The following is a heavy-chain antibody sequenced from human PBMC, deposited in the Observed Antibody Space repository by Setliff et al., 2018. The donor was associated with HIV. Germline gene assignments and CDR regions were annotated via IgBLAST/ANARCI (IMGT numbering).Heavy chain of an antibody. J-gene: IGHJ5*02. CDR2: IYASGRT. CDR3: ARERSALLWKNWFDP. CDR1: GGSISSYY. Sequence: SETLSLTCTVSGGSISSYYWSWIRQPAGKGLEWIGRIYASGRTNYNPSLKSRVTLSVDTSKNQFSLKLSSVTAADTAVYYCARERSALLWKNWFDPWGQGTLVTVSS. D-gene: IGHD3-10*01. V-gene: IGHV4-4*07.